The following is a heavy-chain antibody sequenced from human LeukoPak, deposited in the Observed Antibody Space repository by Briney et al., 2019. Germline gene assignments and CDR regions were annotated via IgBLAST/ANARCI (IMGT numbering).Heavy chain of an antibody. D-gene: IGHD6-19*01. J-gene: IGHJ4*02. CDR2: ISSSGSAI. Sequence: GGSLRLSCAASGFTFSSYEMNWVRQAQGKGLEWVSKISSSGSAIYYADSVKGRFTISRDNAKSSLYLQMNSLRVEDTAVYYCARGGSLGYWGQGTLVTVSS. CDR1: GFTFSSYE. CDR3: ARGGSLGY. V-gene: IGHV3-48*03.